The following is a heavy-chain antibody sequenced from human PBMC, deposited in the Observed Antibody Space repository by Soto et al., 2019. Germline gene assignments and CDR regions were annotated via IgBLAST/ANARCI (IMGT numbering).Heavy chain of an antibody. V-gene: IGHV3-23*01. Sequence: GGCLRLSCAASGFTFISYAMSWVRQAPGKGLEWVSAISGSGGSTYYADSVKGRFTISRDNSKNTLYLQMNSLRAEDTAVYYCAKASLRICFDYCGQLTLVTASS. J-gene: IGHJ4*02. CDR1: GFTFISYA. CDR3: AKASLRICFDY. CDR2: ISGSGGST. D-gene: IGHD4-17*01.